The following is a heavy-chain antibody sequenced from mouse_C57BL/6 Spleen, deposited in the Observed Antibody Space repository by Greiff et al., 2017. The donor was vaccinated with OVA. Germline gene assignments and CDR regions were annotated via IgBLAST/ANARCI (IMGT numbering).Heavy chain of an antibody. Sequence: QVQLQQSGAELVRPGTSVKMSCKASGYTFTNYWIGWAKQRPGHGLEWIGDIYPGGGYTNYNEKFKGKATLTADKSSSTAYMQFSSLTSEDSAIYYCARYDYDYSYYAMDYWGQGTSVTVSS. J-gene: IGHJ4*01. V-gene: IGHV1-63*01. CDR2: IYPGGGYT. D-gene: IGHD2-4*01. CDR1: GYTFTNYW. CDR3: ARYDYDYSYYAMDY.